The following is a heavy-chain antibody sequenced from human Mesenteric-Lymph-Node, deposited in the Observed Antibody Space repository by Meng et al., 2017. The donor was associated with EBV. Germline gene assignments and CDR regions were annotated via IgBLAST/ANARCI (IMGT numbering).Heavy chain of an antibody. V-gene: IGHV4-4*02. CDR3: AREGEVGYYESSGYYY. CDR1: GGSISSSNW. D-gene: IGHD3-22*01. CDR2: IFPTGGT. Sequence: VQPQRSGPGLVKPSGTLSLTCAVSGGSISSSNWWTWVRQPPGKGLEWIGEIFPTGGTNYNPSLKSRVTISVDKSKNQFSLKLSSVTAADTAVYYCAREGEVGYYESSGYYYWGQGTLVTVSS. J-gene: IGHJ4*02.